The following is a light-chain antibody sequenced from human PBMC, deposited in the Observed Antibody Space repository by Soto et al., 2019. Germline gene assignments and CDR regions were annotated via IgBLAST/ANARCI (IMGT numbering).Light chain of an antibody. CDR1: QSISRGY. V-gene: IGKV3-20*01. Sequence: ETVWTQSPGTLSLSPGERATLSCRASQSISRGYLAWYQQRPGQAPRLLISGASISATGIPDRFSGSGSGTDFTLTISRLEPEDFAVYYCQQYGGSPLVTFGGGTKVEIK. CDR2: GAS. CDR3: QQYGGSPLVT. J-gene: IGKJ4*01.